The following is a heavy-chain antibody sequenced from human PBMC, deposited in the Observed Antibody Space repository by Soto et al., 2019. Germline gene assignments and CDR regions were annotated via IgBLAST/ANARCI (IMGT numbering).Heavy chain of an antibody. Sequence: PGGSLRLSCVASGFTYSKYWMSWARQAPGKGLEWVANIKQDASERNYMDSVRGRFTISRDNAKNSVYLQMDSLRAEDTDVYYFARESRTLFETGRGRSDYWGQGTLVTVSS. J-gene: IGHJ4*02. CDR2: IKQDASER. CDR1: GFTYSKYW. CDR3: ARESRTLFETGRGRSDY. D-gene: IGHD3-9*01. V-gene: IGHV3-7*03.